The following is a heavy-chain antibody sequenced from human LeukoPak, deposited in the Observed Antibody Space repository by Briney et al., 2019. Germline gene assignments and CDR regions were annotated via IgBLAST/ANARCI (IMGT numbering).Heavy chain of an antibody. CDR1: GYSFTNYW. D-gene: IGHD1-1*01. CDR3: ARRTQNFFDP. V-gene: IGHV5-51*01. CDR2: IHPGDSNT. Sequence: VESLDISCKGSGYSFTNYWIGWVRQIPGKGLEWMGIIHPGDSNTRYSPFFQGQVTISADKSINTAYLQWSSLKASDTAMYYCARRTQNFFDPWGQGTLVTVSS. J-gene: IGHJ5*02.